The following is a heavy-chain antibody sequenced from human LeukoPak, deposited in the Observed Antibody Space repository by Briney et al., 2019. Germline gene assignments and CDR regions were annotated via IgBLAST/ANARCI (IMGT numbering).Heavy chain of an antibody. CDR2: VKQDGNEK. CDR3: ARDHKVVPAAMAPYYYMDV. Sequence: AGGSLRLSCAVSGFTFSSYWMTWVRQAPGKGLEWVASVKQDGNEKYYVDSVKGRFTISRDNAKNSLFLQMSSLRAEDTAVYYCARDHKVVPAAMAPYYYMDVWGKGTTVTVSS. CDR1: GFTFSSYW. J-gene: IGHJ6*03. D-gene: IGHD2-2*01. V-gene: IGHV3-7*01.